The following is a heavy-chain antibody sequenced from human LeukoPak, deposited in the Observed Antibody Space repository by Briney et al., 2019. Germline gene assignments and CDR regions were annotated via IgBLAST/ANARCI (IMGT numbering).Heavy chain of an antibody. J-gene: IGHJ6*02. CDR2: IYYSGST. CDR1: GGSISSGGYY. Sequence: SETLSLTCTVSGGSISSGGYYWSWIRQHPGKGLEWIGYIYYSGSTYYNPSLKSRVTISVDTSKNQFSLKLSSVTAADTAVYYCARQRRYYYYGMDVWGQGTTVTVSS. CDR3: ARQRRYYYYGMDV. V-gene: IGHV4-31*03.